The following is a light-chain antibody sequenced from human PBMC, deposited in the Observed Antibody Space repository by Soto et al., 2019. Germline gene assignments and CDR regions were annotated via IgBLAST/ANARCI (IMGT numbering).Light chain of an antibody. CDR1: QGIRSA. J-gene: IGKJ5*01. V-gene: IGKV1-13*02. CDR2: AAS. Sequence: AIQLTQSPSSLSASVGDRVTITCRASQGIRSALGWYQQKPGKVPKLLIYAASSRATGIPDRFSGSGSGTDFTLTISRLEPEDFAVYYCQQYGSSPITFGQGTRLEIK. CDR3: QQYGSSPIT.